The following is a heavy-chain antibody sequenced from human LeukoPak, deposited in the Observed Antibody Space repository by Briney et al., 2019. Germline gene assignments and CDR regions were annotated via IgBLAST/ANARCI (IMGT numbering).Heavy chain of an antibody. CDR2: IYYNGST. CDR3: AREGGLFDY. J-gene: IGHJ4*02. D-gene: IGHD2-15*01. CDR1: GGSISYYY. Sequence: SETLSLTCTVSGGSISYYYWSWIRQSPGKGLEWIGYIYYNGSTDYNPSLKSRVTISVDMSKNQFSLKMSSVTAADTAVYYCAREGGLFDYWGQGRLVTVSS. V-gene: IGHV4-59*01.